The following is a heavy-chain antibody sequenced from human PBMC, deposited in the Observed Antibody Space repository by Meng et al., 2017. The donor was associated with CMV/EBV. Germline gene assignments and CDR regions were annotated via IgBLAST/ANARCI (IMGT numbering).Heavy chain of an antibody. CDR1: GYNFPGYY. Sequence: VQLVKSGAGVRKLGASVKVSCKASGYNFPGYYMHWVRQAPGQGLEWMGWINPNSGGKNYAQKFQGRVTMTRDTSISTAYMELSRLRSDDTAVYYCARHYDYDDYWGQGTLVTVSS. CDR2: INPNSGGK. CDR3: ARHYDYDDY. J-gene: IGHJ4*02. V-gene: IGHV1-2*02. D-gene: IGHD3-16*01.